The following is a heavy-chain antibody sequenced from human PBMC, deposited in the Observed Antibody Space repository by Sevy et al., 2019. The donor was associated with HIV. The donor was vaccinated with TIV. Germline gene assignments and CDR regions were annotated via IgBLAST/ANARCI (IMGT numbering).Heavy chain of an antibody. V-gene: IGHV3-23*01. D-gene: IGHD1-26*01. CDR2: ISGSGGST. CDR1: GFTFSSYA. Sequence: GGSLRLSCAASGFTFSSYAMSWVRQAPGKGLEWVSAISGSGGSTYYADSVKGRFTISRDNSKNTLYLQMNSLRAEDTAVYYWAKGDPPKRELLPRFDPWGQGTLVTVSS. J-gene: IGHJ5*02. CDR3: AKGDPPKRELLPRFDP.